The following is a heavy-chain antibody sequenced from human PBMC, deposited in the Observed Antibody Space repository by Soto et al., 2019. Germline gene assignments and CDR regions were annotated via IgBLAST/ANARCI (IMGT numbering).Heavy chain of an antibody. CDR2: ISGRGGSK. D-gene: IGHD6-19*01. CDR3: ARGVAVAGTRFDY. Sequence: HPGGSLRLSCVASGVTSMNYRNYALNWVRQAPGKGLEWVSAISGRGGSKYKADSVKGRFTISRDNSKNTLYLQMNSLRAEDTAVYYCARGVAVAGTRFDYWGQGT. CDR1: GVTSMNYRNYA. J-gene: IGHJ4*02. V-gene: IGHV3-23*01.